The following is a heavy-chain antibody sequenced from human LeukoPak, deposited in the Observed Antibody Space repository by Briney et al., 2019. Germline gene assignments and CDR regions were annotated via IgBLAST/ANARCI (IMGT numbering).Heavy chain of an antibody. Sequence: GGSLRLSCAASGITFSSYAMSWVRQAPGKGLEWVSAISGSSVTTYYAGSVKGRFTISRDNSKNTLYLQMNSLRVEDTAVYYCAKDFGDPAPGYWGQGTLVTASS. V-gene: IGHV3-23*01. CDR2: ISGSSVTT. D-gene: IGHD3-10*01. CDR1: GITFSSYA. J-gene: IGHJ4*02. CDR3: AKDFGDPAPGY.